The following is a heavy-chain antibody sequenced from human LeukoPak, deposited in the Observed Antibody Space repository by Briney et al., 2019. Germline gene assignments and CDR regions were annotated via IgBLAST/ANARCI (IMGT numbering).Heavy chain of an antibody. V-gene: IGHV1-24*01. CDR1: GYTLTELS. CDR2: FDPEDGET. Sequence: ASVKVSCKVSGYTLTELSMHWVRQAPGKGLEWMGGFDPEDGETIYAQKFQGRVTMTEDTSTDTAYMELSSLRSEDAAVYYCATREGYCSSTSCYRHGGAFDIWGQGTMVTVSS. D-gene: IGHD2-2*01. J-gene: IGHJ3*02. CDR3: ATREGYCSSTSCYRHGGAFDI.